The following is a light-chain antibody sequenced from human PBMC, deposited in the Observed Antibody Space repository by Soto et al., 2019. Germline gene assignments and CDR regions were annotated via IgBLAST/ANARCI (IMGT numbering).Light chain of an antibody. J-gene: IGKJ4*01. Sequence: EIMVTQSPATLSVSPGERATLSCRASQSVRSNLAWYQQKPGQAPRLLIYGASTRATGIPARFSGSGPGTEFTLTISRLEPEDFAVYYCQQFSSYPLTFGGGTKVDI. CDR1: QSVRSN. V-gene: IGKV3-15*01. CDR3: QQFSSYPLT. CDR2: GAS.